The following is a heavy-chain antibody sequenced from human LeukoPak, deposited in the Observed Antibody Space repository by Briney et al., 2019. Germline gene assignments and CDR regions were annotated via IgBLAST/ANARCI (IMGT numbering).Heavy chain of an antibody. Sequence: GASVKVSCKASGYTFTSYGISWARQAPGQGLEWMGGISVYNGNTNYAQKLQGRVTMSTDTSTSTAYMELTSLRSADTAVYYCARINYYGSGSFDYWGQGTLVIVSS. CDR3: ARINYYGSGSFDY. D-gene: IGHD3-10*01. V-gene: IGHV1-18*01. CDR1: GYTFTSYG. CDR2: ISVYNGNT. J-gene: IGHJ4*02.